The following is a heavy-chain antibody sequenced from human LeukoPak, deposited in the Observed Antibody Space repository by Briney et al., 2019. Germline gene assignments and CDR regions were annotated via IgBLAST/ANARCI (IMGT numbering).Heavy chain of an antibody. CDR3: ARAGPTVTTAY. Sequence: GGSLRLSCAASGFTFSSYTMSWVRQAPGKGLEWVGRIKSKTDGGTTDYAAPVKGRFTISRDDSKNTLYLQMNSLRAEDTAVYFCARAGPTVTTAYWGQGTLVTVSS. J-gene: IGHJ4*02. CDR2: IKSKTDGGTT. V-gene: IGHV3-15*01. D-gene: IGHD4-17*01. CDR1: GFTFSSYT.